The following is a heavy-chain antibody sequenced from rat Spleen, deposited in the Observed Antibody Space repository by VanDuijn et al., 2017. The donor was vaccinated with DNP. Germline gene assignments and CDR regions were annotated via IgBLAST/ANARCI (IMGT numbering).Heavy chain of an antibody. V-gene: IGHV5-31*01. Sequence: EVRLVESGGDVVQPGGSLKLSCAASGFTFNNYWMTWIRQVPGKGLEWVASITTSGDSIYSPDSVKGRFTISRDNAKNTVYLQMNSLRSEDTATYYCAKDQHGGFAMEAWGQGTSVTVSS. J-gene: IGHJ4*01. CDR3: AKDQHGGFAMEA. D-gene: IGHD1-11*01. CDR1: GFTFNNYW. CDR2: ITTSGDSI.